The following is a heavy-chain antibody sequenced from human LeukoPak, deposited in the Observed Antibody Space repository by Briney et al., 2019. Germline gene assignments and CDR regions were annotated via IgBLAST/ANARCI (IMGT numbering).Heavy chain of an antibody. Sequence: GGSLRLSCAASGFTFSSYDMHWVRQPTGKGLEWVSAIGTAGDTYYSHSVKGRSTISRDNSKNTLYLQMNSLRAEDTAVYYCARGSPYCSSTSCYGVYFDYWGQGTLVTVSS. J-gene: IGHJ4*02. V-gene: IGHV3-13*01. D-gene: IGHD2-2*01. CDR2: IGTAGDT. CDR3: ARGSPYCSSTSCYGVYFDY. CDR1: GFTFSSYD.